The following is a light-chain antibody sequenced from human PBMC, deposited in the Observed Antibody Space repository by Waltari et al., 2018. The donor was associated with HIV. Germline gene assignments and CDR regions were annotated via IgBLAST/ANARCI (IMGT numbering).Light chain of an antibody. Sequence: IQMTQSPSTLSSSVGDRVNLTCRASQSISSWLAWYQQKPGKAPNLLIYKASSLESGVPSRFSGSGSGTEFTLTISSLQPDDFATYYCQQYNSYSLTFGGGTKVEIK. V-gene: IGKV1-5*03. J-gene: IGKJ4*01. CDR2: KAS. CDR3: QQYNSYSLT. CDR1: QSISSW.